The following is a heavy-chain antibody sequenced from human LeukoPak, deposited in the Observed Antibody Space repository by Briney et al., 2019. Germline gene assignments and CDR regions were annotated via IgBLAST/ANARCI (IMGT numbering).Heavy chain of an antibody. Sequence: GGSLRLSCAASGFTFSSSAMSWVRLAPGKGLEWVSGISGSDGSTYYADSVKGRFTISRDNSKNTLYLQMNSLRAEDTAVYYCASTVQGTQNWFDPWGQGTLVTVSS. CDR2: ISGSDGST. D-gene: IGHD4-11*01. CDR3: ASTVQGTQNWFDP. J-gene: IGHJ5*02. V-gene: IGHV3-23*01. CDR1: GFTFSSSA.